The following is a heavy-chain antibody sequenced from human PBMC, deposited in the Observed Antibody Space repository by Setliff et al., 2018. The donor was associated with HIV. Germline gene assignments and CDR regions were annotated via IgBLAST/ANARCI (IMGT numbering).Heavy chain of an antibody. J-gene: IGHJ5*02. V-gene: IGHV4-39*07. CDR1: GGSVTNTKSY. D-gene: IGHD3-3*01. CDR3: ARGPTYNFWSGYYTRASFDP. CDR2: ISHSGNT. Sequence: SETLSLTCTVSGGSVTNTKSYWGWIRQPPGKGLEWIASISHSGNTYYNPSLNSRVTISVDKSKNQFSLKLSSVTAADTAVYYCARGPTYNFWSGYYTRASFDPWGQGTLVTVSS.